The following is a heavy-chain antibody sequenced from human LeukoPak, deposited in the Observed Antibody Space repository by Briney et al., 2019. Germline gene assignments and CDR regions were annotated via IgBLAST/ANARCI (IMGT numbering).Heavy chain of an antibody. CDR2: ISSAIAYR. Sequence: GSLRLSCAASGFTFSSYSMHWVRQAPGKGLEWVSSISSAIAYRYYADSVKGRFTISRDNAKNSLHLQMNSLRAEDSAVYYCTRGPTLIGVAGTWPLDDWGQGTLVTVSS. J-gene: IGHJ4*02. D-gene: IGHD6-19*01. V-gene: IGHV3-21*01. CDR1: GFTFSSYS. CDR3: TRGPTLIGVAGTWPLDD.